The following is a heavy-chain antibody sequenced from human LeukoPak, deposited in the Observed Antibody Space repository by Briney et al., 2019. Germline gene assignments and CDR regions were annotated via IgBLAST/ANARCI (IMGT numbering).Heavy chain of an antibody. CDR1: GFTFSSYA. Sequence: PGGSLRLSCAASGFTFSSYAMSWVRQAPGKGLEWVSVISGSGGSTYYADSVKGRFTISRDNSRNTLYLQMNSLRAEDTAVYYCAKDMEDIVATDRVDYWGQGTLVTVSS. CDR2: ISGSGGST. J-gene: IGHJ4*02. CDR3: AKDMEDIVATDRVDY. V-gene: IGHV3-23*01. D-gene: IGHD5-12*01.